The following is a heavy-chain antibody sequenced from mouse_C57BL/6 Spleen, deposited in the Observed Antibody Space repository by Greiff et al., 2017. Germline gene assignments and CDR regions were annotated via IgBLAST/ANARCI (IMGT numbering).Heavy chain of an antibody. D-gene: IGHD2-3*01. Sequence: EVQLVEPGTVLARPGASVKMSCKTSGYTFTSYWMHWVKQRPGQGLEWIGAIYPGNSDTSYNQKFKGKAKLTAVTSASTAYMELSSLTNEDSAVYYCTRPPIYDGYFFDYWGQGTTLTVSS. CDR1: GYTFTSYW. V-gene: IGHV1-5*01. CDR2: IYPGNSDT. J-gene: IGHJ2*01. CDR3: TRPPIYDGYFFDY.